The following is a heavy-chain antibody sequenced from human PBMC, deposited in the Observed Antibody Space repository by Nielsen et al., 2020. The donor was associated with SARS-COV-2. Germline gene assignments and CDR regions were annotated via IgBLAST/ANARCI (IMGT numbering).Heavy chain of an antibody. CDR3: AKDTGSTVVSDNAFDV. D-gene: IGHD4-11*01. CDR1: GFTFDDHA. CDR2: VSWKGKSM. V-gene: IGHV3-9*01. J-gene: IGHJ3*01. Sequence: SLKISCAASGFTFDDHAMNWVRQAPGKGLEWVSGVSWKGKSMGYADSVKGRFTISRDNAKNSLYLQMNSLRAEDTALYYCAKDTGSTVVSDNAFDVWGQGTMVTVFS.